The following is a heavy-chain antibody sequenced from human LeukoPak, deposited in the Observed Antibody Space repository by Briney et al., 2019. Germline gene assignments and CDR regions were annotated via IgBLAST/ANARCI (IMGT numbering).Heavy chain of an antibody. D-gene: IGHD1-26*01. Sequence: SQTLSLTCAISGDSVSSNSAAWNCIRQSPSRGLEWLGSTYYRSKWYNDYAVSVKSRITINPDTSKNQFSLQLNSVTPEDTAVYYCAREGLAQGGSYRARYYFDYWGQGTLVTVSS. V-gene: IGHV6-1*01. CDR1: GDSVSSNSAA. J-gene: IGHJ4*02. CDR2: TYYRSKWYN. CDR3: AREGLAQGGSYRARYYFDY.